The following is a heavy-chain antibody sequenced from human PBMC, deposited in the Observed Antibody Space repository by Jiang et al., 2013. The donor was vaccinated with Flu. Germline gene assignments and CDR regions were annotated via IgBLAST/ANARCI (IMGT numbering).Heavy chain of an antibody. V-gene: IGHV3-23*01. CDR2: ISGSGGST. D-gene: IGHD3-3*01. Sequence: LEWVSGISGSGGSTYYADSVKGRFTISRDSSKTTLYLQMNSLRAEDTAVYYCAKDYYDFWSAYYYFDYWGQGTLVTVSS. J-gene: IGHJ4*02. CDR3: AKDYYDFWSAYYYFDY.